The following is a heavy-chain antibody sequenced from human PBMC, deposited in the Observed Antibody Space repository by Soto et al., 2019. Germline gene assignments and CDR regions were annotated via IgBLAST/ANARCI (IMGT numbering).Heavy chain of an antibody. CDR1: GFTFSRSG. J-gene: IGHJ4*01. V-gene: IGHV3-23*01. D-gene: IGHD2-15*01. CDR2: IGGSGGGT. Sequence: EVHLLESGGGLVQPGGSLRLSCAASGFTFSRSGMTWVRQAPGMGLEWVSGIGGSGGGTYYADFVKGRFSIFRDDSKDMLYLQMNSLRVEDTAVYYCAKTGYCSGGSCHYIDYWGHGTLVTVSS. CDR3: AKTGYCSGGSCHYIDY.